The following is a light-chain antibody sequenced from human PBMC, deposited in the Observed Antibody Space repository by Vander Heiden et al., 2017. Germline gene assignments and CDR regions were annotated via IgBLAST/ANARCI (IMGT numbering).Light chain of an antibody. CDR3: QQYDNPPPTFS. CDR1: QDIGNN. CDR2: DAS. Sequence: DIQMTQPPSSLSASVGDRVTITCQASQDIGNNVNWYQQKPGKAPRLLMYDASTLESGVPSRFSGSGSATHFTLTIGSLQPEDFATYYCQQYDNPPPTFSFGPGTKVD. V-gene: IGKV1-33*01. J-gene: IGKJ3*01.